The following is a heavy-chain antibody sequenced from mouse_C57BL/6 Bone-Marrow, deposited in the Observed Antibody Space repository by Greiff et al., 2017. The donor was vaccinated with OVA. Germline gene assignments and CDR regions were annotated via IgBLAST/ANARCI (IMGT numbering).Heavy chain of an antibody. D-gene: IGHD2-5*01. CDR1: GYTFTSYT. V-gene: IGHV1-4*01. J-gene: IGHJ3*01. Sequence: VQLQESGAELARPGASVKMSCKASGYTFTSYTMHWVKQRPGQGLEWIGYINPSSGYPKYNQKFKDKATLTADKSSSTAYMQLSSLTSEDSAVYYCANYYSNYLFAYWGQGTLVTVSA. CDR3: ANYYSNYLFAY. CDR2: INPSSGYP.